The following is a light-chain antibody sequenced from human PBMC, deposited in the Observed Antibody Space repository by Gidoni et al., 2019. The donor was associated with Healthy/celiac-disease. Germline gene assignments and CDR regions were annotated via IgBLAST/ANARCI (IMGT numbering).Light chain of an antibody. J-gene: IGKJ4*01. CDR3: QQYYSTVT. CDR1: QGISSY. V-gene: IGKV1-8*01. CDR2: AAS. Sequence: AIRITQSPSSLSASTGDRVTIPCRASQGISSYLAWYQQKPGKAPKLLIYAASTLQSGVPSRFSGSGSGTDFTLTISCLQSEDFATYYCQQYYSTVTFXGXTKVEIK.